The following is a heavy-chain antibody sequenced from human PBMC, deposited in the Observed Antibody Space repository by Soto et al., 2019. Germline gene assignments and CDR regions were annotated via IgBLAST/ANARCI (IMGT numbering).Heavy chain of an antibody. J-gene: IGHJ4*02. Sequence: QVQLVESGGGVVQPGRSLRLSCAASGFTFSSYAMHWVRQAPGKGLEWVAVISYDGSNKYYADSVKGRFTISRDNSKNTLYLQMNSLRAEDSAVYYCARRPVLWFGETKYYFDYWGLGSLVTDSS. CDR3: ARRPVLWFGETKYYFDY. D-gene: IGHD3-10*01. CDR1: GFTFSSYA. V-gene: IGHV3-30-3*01. CDR2: ISYDGSNK.